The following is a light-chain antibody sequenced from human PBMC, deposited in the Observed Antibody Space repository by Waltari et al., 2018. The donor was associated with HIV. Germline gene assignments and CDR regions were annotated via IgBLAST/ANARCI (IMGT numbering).Light chain of an antibody. J-gene: IGKJ2*01. CDR1: QSISNW. CDR3: QQYNSYSST. CDR2: KAS. Sequence: DIQMTQSPSSLSASVGDRVSITCRASQSISNWLAWYQQKPGKAPNLLIYKASNLESGVPSRFSGSGSGTEFTLTISSLQPDDFATYYCQQYNSYSSTFGQGTKLEAK. V-gene: IGKV1-5*03.